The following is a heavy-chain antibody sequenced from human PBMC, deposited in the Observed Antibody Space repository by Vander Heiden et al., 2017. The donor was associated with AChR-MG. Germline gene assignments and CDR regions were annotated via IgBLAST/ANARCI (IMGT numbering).Heavy chain of an antibody. CDR3: ARRGLRGHVDY. Sequence: QVQLQESGPGLVKPSETLSLTCTVSGGSISSYYWSWIRQPPGKGLEWIGYIYYSGSTNYNPSLKSRVTISVDTSKNQFSLKLSSVTAADTAVYYCARRGLRGHVDYWGQGTLVTVSS. J-gene: IGHJ4*02. CDR2: IYYSGST. D-gene: IGHD4-17*01. V-gene: IGHV4-59*01. CDR1: GGSISSYY.